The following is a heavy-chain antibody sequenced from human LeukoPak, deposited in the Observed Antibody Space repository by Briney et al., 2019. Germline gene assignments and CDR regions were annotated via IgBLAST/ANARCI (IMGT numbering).Heavy chain of an antibody. CDR2: INPNSGGT. Sequence: ASVKVSCKASGYTFTGYYMHWVRQAPGQGLEWMGWINPNSGGTNYAQKFQGRVTMTRVTSISTAYKELSRLRSDDTAVYYCARDLGFDSNWFDPWGQGTLVTVSS. CDR1: GYTFTGYY. V-gene: IGHV1-2*02. D-gene: IGHD2-21*01. J-gene: IGHJ5*02. CDR3: ARDLGFDSNWFDP.